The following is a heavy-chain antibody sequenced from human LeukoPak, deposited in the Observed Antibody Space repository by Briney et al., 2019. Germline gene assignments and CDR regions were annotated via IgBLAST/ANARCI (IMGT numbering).Heavy chain of an antibody. CDR1: GFTFSSYW. D-gene: IGHD3-10*01. J-gene: IGHJ6*02. V-gene: IGHV3-74*01. CDR2: INSDGSST. CDR3: AMVRGYYYHGLDV. Sequence: GGSLRLPCAASGFTFSSYWMHWVRQAPGKGLVWVSRINSDGSSTSYADSVKGRFTISRDNAMNTLYLQMNSVRAEDTAVYYCAMVRGYYYHGLDVWGQGTTVTVSS.